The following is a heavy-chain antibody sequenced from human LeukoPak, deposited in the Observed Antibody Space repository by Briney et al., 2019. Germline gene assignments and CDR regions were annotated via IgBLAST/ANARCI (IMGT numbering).Heavy chain of an antibody. CDR2: IKQGGSEK. J-gene: IGHJ4*02. V-gene: IGHV3-7*01. Sequence: PGGSLRLSCAVSGFTFNSFWMSWVRQAPGKGLEWVANIKQGGSEKYYVDSVRGRFTISRDNAKNSLYLQMNSLRAEDTAVYYCARGSRYCSSTSCYSFDYWGQGTLVTVSS. CDR1: GFTFNSFW. CDR3: ARGSRYCSSTSCYSFDY. D-gene: IGHD2-2*02.